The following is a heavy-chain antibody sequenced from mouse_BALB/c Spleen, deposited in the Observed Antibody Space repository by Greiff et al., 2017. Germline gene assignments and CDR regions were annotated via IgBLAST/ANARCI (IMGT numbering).Heavy chain of an antibody. CDR1: GFNIKDTY. Sequence: EVQLQESGAELVKPGASVKLSCTASGFNIKDTYMHWVKQRPEQGLEWIGRIDPANGNTKYDPKFQGKATITADTSSNTAYLQLSSLTSEDTAVYYCAVHGYVGAMDYWGQGTSVTVSS. J-gene: IGHJ4*01. CDR2: IDPANGNT. D-gene: IGHD1-2*01. CDR3: AVHGYVGAMDY. V-gene: IGHV14-3*02.